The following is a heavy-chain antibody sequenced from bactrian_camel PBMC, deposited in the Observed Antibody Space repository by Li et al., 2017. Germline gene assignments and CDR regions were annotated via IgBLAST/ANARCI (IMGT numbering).Heavy chain of an antibody. V-gene: IGHV3S40*01. D-gene: IGHD5*01. CDR3: KTESTWSSYCWGFD. CDR1: GFTFGSYD. J-gene: IGHJ4*01. Sequence: VQLVESGGGLVQPGGSMRLSCAASGFTFGSYDMSWVRQAPGKGLEWVSAINSGGGSTYYADSVKGRFTISVDDAGLYLQMNRLLTEDTAMYYCKTESTWSSYCWGFDGGPGTQVTVS. CDR2: INSGGGST.